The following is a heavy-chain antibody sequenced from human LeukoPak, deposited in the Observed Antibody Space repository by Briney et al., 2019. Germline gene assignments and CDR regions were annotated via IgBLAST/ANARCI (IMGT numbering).Heavy chain of an antibody. Sequence: ASVKVSCKASGYTFTSYHINWVRQAPGQGLEWMGWISAYNGNTNYAQKLQGRVTMTTDTSTSTAYMELRSLRSDDTAVYYCARDSTRGFRLLRFGDYWGQGTLVTVSS. CDR1: GYTFTSYH. CDR3: ARDSTRGFRLLRFGDY. J-gene: IGHJ4*02. D-gene: IGHD5-12*01. CDR2: ISAYNGNT. V-gene: IGHV1-18*01.